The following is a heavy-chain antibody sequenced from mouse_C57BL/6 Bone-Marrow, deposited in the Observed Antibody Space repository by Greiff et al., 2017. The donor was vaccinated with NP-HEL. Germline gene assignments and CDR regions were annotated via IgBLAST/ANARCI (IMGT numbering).Heavy chain of an antibody. Sequence: EVQLVESGGGLVKPGGSLKLSCAASGFTFSDYGMHWVRQAPETGLEWVAYISSGSSTIYYADTVKGRFTISRDNAKNTLFLQMTSLRSEDTAMYYCARNDYDPAWFAYWGQGTLVTVSA. CDR2: ISSGSSTI. V-gene: IGHV5-17*01. J-gene: IGHJ3*01. CDR3: ARNDYDPAWFAY. D-gene: IGHD2-4*01. CDR1: GFTFSDYG.